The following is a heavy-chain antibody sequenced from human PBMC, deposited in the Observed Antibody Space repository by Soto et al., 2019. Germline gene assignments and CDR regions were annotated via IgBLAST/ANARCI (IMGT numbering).Heavy chain of an antibody. CDR3: AKISGGCSGDSCYSWFGP. J-gene: IGHJ5*02. CDR2: IKEDGSKE. V-gene: IGHV3-7*01. D-gene: IGHD2-15*01. CDR1: GFTFSTSW. Sequence: EVQLVESGGDLVQPGGSLRLSCAVSGFTFSTSWMSWVRQAPGKGLEWVANIKEDGSKEYYMDSVKGRFTFSRDNAKNSLYLQMNSLRAEDTAVYYCAKISGGCSGDSCYSWFGPWGQGTLVTVSS.